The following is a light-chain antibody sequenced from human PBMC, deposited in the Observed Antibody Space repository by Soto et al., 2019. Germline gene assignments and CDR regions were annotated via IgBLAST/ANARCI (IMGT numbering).Light chain of an antibody. CDR1: QSVSSY. Sequence: IVLTQSPSTLSLTPGERATLSCRASQSVSSYLAWYQQKPGQAPRLLIYDASNRATGIPARFSGSGSGTDFTLTISSLEPEDFAVYYCQHRSNWPTFGPGTKGDI. CDR2: DAS. V-gene: IGKV3-11*01. J-gene: IGKJ3*01. CDR3: QHRSNWPT.